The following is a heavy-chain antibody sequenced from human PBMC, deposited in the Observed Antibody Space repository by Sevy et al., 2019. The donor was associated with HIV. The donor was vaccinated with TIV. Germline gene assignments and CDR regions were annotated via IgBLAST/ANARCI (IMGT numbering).Heavy chain of an antibody. CDR1: GFTFSSYA. D-gene: IGHD5-18*01. V-gene: IGHV3-30-3*01. J-gene: IGHJ4*02. CDR2: ISYDGSNK. Sequence: GGSLRLSCAASGFTFSSYAMHWVRQAPGKGLEWVAVISYDGSNKYYADSVKGRFTISRDNAKNSLYLQMNSLRDEDTAVYYCAREGYGRREFDYWGQGTLVTVSS. CDR3: AREGYGRREFDY.